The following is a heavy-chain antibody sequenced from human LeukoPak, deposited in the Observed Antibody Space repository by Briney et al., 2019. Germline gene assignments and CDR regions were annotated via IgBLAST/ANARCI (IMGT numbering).Heavy chain of an antibody. J-gene: IGHJ5*02. CDR3: ARERWDPRVWWFDP. CDR1: GYTFTSYG. D-gene: IGHD1-26*01. Sequence: ASVKVSFKASGYTFTSYGISWVRQAPGQGLEWMGWISAYNGNTNYAQKLQGRVTMTTDTSTSTAYMELRSLRSDDTAVYYCARERWDPRVWWFDPWGQGTLVTVSS. V-gene: IGHV1-18*01. CDR2: ISAYNGNT.